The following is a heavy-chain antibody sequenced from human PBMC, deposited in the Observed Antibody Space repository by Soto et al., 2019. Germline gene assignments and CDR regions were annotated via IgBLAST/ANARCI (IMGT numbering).Heavy chain of an antibody. CDR3: AHHTITPATNWFDP. V-gene: IGHV2-5*01. J-gene: IGHJ5*02. CDR1: WFSLTKSGVG. CDR2: IYWNDDK. D-gene: IGHD2-2*01. Sequence: GAALINPKQTLTLTCTFSWFSLTKSGVGVGWIRQPPGKALEWLALIYWNDDKRYSPSLKGRLTITKDTSKNQVVLAMTNMDPVDTATYYCAHHTITPATNWFDPWGLGTLVPGFS.